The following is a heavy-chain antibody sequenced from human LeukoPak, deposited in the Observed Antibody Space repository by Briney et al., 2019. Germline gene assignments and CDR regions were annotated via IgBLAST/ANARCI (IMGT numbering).Heavy chain of an antibody. CDR1: GGSISSYY. J-gene: IGHJ4*02. V-gene: IGHV4-59*08. D-gene: IGHD6-19*01. CDR3: ARRGYSSGWYEGYFDY. Sequence: SETLSLTCTVSGGSISSYYWTWIRQAPGKGLEWIGHIHYSGGTNYNLSLKSRVTIAVDTSKNQLSLKLSSVTAADTAVYHCARRGYSSGWYEGYFDYWGQGTMVTVSS. CDR2: IHYSGGT.